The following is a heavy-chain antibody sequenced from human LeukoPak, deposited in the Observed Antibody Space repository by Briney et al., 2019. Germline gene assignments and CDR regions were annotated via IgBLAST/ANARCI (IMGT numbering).Heavy chain of an antibody. D-gene: IGHD2/OR15-2a*01. J-gene: IGHJ4*02. V-gene: IGHV3-74*03. Sequence: GGSLRLSCAASGFSFSSYWMHWVRQAPGKGLVWVARISPDGSSALSADSVRGRFTISRDNADNTLYPQLNSLRAEDTAVYYCARVSFCPRCHFDYWGQGTLVTVSS. CDR2: ISPDGSSA. CDR1: GFSFSSYW. CDR3: ARVSFCPRCHFDY.